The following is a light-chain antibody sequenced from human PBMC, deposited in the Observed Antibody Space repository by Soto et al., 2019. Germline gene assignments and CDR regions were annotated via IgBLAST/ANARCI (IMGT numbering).Light chain of an antibody. CDR1: QSVSSY. V-gene: IGKV3-11*01. J-gene: IGKJ5*01. Sequence: EIVLTQSPATLSLSPGERATLSCRASQSVSSYLAWYQQKPGQAPRLLIYDASNRATGIPARFSGSGSGTDFTLTISSLEPEDFAVYYCQQYDNKPPITFGQGTRLEIK. CDR2: DAS. CDR3: QQYDNKPPIT.